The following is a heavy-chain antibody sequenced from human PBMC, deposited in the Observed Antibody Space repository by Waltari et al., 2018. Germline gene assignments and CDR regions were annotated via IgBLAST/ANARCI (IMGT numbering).Heavy chain of an antibody. J-gene: IGHJ4*02. CDR3: ARLQVGATLDY. CDR1: GYTFTSYW. Sequence: EVQLVQPGAEVKKPGESLRISCKGSGYTFTSYWNSWVRQMPGKGLEWMGRIDPRGSYPNYSPSIQGHFTISADKCFSTAYLQWSSLKASATAMYYCARLQVGATLDYRGQGTLVTVSS. CDR2: IDPRGSYP. V-gene: IGHV5-10-1*03. D-gene: IGHD1-26*01.